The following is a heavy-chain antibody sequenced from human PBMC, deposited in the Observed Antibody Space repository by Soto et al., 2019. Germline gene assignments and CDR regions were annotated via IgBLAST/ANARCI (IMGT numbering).Heavy chain of an antibody. CDR3: AKSQSGSFFAAFDL. J-gene: IGHJ3*01. D-gene: IGHD1-26*01. V-gene: IGHV3-23*01. CDR2: IFGSGRTT. Sequence: EVQLLESGGKLEQPGGSLRLPCAASGFDFSSDVMNWVRQAPGKGLEWVASIFGSGRTTYYADSVKGRFNISRDNSKNTLYLQLNSLRVEDTALYYCAKSQSGSFFAAFDLWGQGTMVTVSS. CDR1: GFDFSSDV.